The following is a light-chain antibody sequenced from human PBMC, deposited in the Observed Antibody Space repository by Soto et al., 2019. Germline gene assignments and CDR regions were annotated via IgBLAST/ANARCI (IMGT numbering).Light chain of an antibody. CDR1: QSVSSSY. Sequence: EIVLTQSPGTLSLSPGERATLSCRASQSVSSSYLAWYQQKPDQAPRLLISGASSRATGIPDRFSGSGSGRDFTLTLRTLEPEDFAVYYCQKYGSSPLTFGQGTKVEIK. CDR3: QKYGSSPLT. CDR2: GAS. V-gene: IGKV3-20*01. J-gene: IGKJ1*01.